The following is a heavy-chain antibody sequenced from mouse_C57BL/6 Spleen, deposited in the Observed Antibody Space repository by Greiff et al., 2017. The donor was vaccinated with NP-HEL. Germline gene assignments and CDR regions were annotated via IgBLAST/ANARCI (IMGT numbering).Heavy chain of an antibody. D-gene: IGHD2-4*01. V-gene: IGHV2-6-1*01. CDR1: GFSLTSYG. CDR2: IWSDGST. J-gene: IGHJ4*01. Sequence: VKLVESGPGLVAPSQSLSITCTVSGFSLTSYGVHWVRQPPGKGLEWLVVIWSDGSTTYNSALKSRLSISKDNSKSQVFLKMNSLQTDDTAMYYCARHVDDYDNYYAMDYWGQGTSVTVSS. CDR3: ARHVDDYDNYYAMDY.